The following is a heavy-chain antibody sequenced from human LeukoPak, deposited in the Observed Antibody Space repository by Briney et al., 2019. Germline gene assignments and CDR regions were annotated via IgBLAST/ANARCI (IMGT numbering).Heavy chain of an antibody. CDR1: GFTFSSYA. J-gene: IGHJ4*02. V-gene: IGHV3-23*01. D-gene: IGHD6-6*01. Sequence: GGSLRLSCGASGFTFSSYAMGWVRQAPGKGLEWVSSIKSSGGGTYYADSVKGRFTISRDNSINTLYLQMNSLRAEDTAVYYCAKRQSASIAARYFDYWGQGTLVSVSS. CDR2: IKSSGGGT. CDR3: AKRQSASIAARYFDY.